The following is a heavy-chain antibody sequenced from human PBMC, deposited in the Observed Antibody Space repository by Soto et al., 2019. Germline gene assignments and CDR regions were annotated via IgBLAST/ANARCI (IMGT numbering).Heavy chain of an antibody. CDR2: IYYSGST. D-gene: IGHD6-19*01. J-gene: IGHJ4*02. Sequence: QVQLQESGPGLVKPSETLSLTCTVSGGSISSYYWSWIRQPPEKGLEWIGYIYYSGSTNYNPSLKSRVTISLDTSKNQFSLNLSSVTAADTAVYYCARDRISVTEGFDYWGQGTLVTVPS. CDR3: ARDRISVTEGFDY. CDR1: GGSISSYY. V-gene: IGHV4-59*01.